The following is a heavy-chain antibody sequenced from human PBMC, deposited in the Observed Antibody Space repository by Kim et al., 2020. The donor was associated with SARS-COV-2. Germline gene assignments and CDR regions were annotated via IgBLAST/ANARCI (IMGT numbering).Heavy chain of an antibody. D-gene: IGHD3-22*01. CDR1: GFSVTDIQ. CDR2: IYRSGTT. V-gene: IGHV3-66*01. Sequence: GGSLRLSCAASGFSVTDIQVSWVRQAPGKGLEWVSIIYRSGTTYYADSVKGRFTISRDYSKNTVYLQMNRLRAEDTALYYFARFYGALYDSSGSDAFDIWGQGTMVIVSS. CDR3: ARFYGALYDSSGSDAFDI. J-gene: IGHJ3*02.